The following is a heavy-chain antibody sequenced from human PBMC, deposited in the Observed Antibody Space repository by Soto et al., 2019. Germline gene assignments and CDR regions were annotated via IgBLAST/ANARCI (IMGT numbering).Heavy chain of an antibody. J-gene: IGHJ4*02. Sequence: GGSLRLSCAASGSTFSSYAMSWVRQAPGRGLEWVSAISGSGGSTYYADSVKGRFTISRDNSKNTLYLQMNSPRAEDTAVYYCAKGGPGYSSSNNFDYWGQGTLVTVS. V-gene: IGHV3-23*01. D-gene: IGHD5-12*01. CDR2: ISGSGGST. CDR1: GSTFSSYA. CDR3: AKGGPGYSSSNNFDY.